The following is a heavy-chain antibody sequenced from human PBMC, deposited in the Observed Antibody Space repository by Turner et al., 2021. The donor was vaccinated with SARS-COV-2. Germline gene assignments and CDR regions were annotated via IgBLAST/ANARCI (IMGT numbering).Heavy chain of an antibody. CDR1: GGSLSGYY. J-gene: IGHJ5*02. CDR2: INHSGYT. D-gene: IGHD5-12*01. Sequence: QVQLQQWGAGLLKPSETLSPTCAVSGGSLSGYYWSWIRQPPGKGLEWIGEINHSGYTNYNPSLKSRVTISVDTSKNQISLKLNSVTAADTALYYCARVDIVSTNYFDPWGQGTLVTVSS. CDR3: ARVDIVSTNYFDP. V-gene: IGHV4-34*02.